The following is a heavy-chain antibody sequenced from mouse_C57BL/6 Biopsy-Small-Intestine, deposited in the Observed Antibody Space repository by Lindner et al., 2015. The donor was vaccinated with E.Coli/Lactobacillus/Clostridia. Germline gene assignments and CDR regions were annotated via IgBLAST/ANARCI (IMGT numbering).Heavy chain of an antibody. J-gene: IGHJ2*01. CDR1: DYTFTSYT. V-gene: IGHV1-4*01. CDR3: ARRGIITTVVAPDY. D-gene: IGHD1-1*01. CDR2: INPSSGYT. Sequence: VQLQESGAELARPGASVKMSCKASDYTFTSYTMHWVKQRPGQGLEWIGYINPSSGYTTYNQKFKDKATLTADRSSSAAYMQLSSLTSEDSAVYYCARRGIITTVVAPDYWGQGTTLTVSS.